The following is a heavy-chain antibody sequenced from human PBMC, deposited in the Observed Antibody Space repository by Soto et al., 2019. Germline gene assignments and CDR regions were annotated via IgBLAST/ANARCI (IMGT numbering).Heavy chain of an antibody. CDR3: TTGGYNRSPDY. V-gene: IGHV3-15*01. J-gene: IGHJ4*02. Sequence: GGSLRLSCAASGFTFSNAWMSWVRQAPGKGLEWVGRIKSKTDGWTTDYAAPVKGRFTISRDDSKNTLYLQMNSLKTEDTAVYYCTTGGYNRSPDYWGQGTLVTVSS. CDR1: GFTFSNAW. CDR2: IKSKTDGWTT. D-gene: IGHD1-1*01.